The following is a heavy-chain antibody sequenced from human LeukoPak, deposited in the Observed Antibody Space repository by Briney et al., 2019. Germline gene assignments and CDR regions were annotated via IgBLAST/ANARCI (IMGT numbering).Heavy chain of an antibody. V-gene: IGHV1-18*01. CDR2: ISAYNGNT. D-gene: IGHD3-3*01. Sequence: ASVKVSCKASGYTFTSYGISWVRQAPGQGLEWMGWISAYNGNTNYAQKLQGRVTMTTDTSTSTAYMELRSLRSDDTAVYYCARFPPRARPYDFWSGPPYYYYGMDVWGQGTTVTVSS. CDR3: ARFPPRARPYDFWSGPPYYYYGMDV. CDR1: GYTFTSYG. J-gene: IGHJ6*02.